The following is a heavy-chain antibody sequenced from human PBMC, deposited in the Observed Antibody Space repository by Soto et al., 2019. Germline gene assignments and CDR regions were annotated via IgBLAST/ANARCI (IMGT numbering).Heavy chain of an antibody. J-gene: IGHJ5*01. CDR1: GCMVGSVH. CDR3: AKLTYPSDSTGYYYERVSGWIDF. V-gene: IGHV3-23*01. D-gene: IGHD3-22*01. Sequence: GAMRRSGEASGCMVGSVHRRGGRQAAGKGLGRGSIISASGGTANLADSVEGRCTISRDNSKSTLYLQMNSLRAEDTAVYYCAKLTYPSDSTGYYYERVSGWIDFWGQGT. CDR2: ISASGGTA.